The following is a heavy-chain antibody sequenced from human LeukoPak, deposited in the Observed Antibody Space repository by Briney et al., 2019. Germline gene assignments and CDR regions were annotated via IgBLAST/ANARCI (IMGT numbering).Heavy chain of an antibody. J-gene: IGHJ5*02. CDR3: ARHSSVAGTNQGFDP. CDR2: IYYSGST. Sequence: SETLSLTCTVSGGSISSSSYYWGWIRQPPGKGLEWIGSIYYSGSTYYNPSLKSRVTISVDTSKNQFSLKLSSVTAADTAVYYCARHSSVAGTNQGFDPWGQGTLVTVSS. D-gene: IGHD6-19*01. V-gene: IGHV4-39*01. CDR1: GGSISSSSYY.